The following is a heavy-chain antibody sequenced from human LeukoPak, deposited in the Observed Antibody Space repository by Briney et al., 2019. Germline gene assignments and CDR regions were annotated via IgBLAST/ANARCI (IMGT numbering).Heavy chain of an antibody. Sequence: SETLSLTCTVSGGSISSGSYYWSWIRQPAGKGLEWIGCIYTSGSTNYNPSLKSRVTISVDTSKNQFSLKLSSVTAADTAVYYCARDASDYYDSSGYSHFDYWGQGTLVTVSS. CDR2: IYTSGST. D-gene: IGHD3-22*01. CDR3: ARDASDYYDSSGYSHFDY. CDR1: GGSISSGSYY. J-gene: IGHJ4*02. V-gene: IGHV4-61*02.